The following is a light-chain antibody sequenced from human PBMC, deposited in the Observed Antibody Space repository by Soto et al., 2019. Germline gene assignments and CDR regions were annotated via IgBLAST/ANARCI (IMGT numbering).Light chain of an antibody. CDR3: GAWDSSLSASYV. J-gene: IGLJ1*01. CDR1: SSNIGKNS. Sequence: QSVLTQPPSVSAAPGQKVTISCSGSSSNIGKNSVSWYQQLPGAAPKLLIHESNKRPSGIPDRFSGSKSGTSATLDITGLQTGDEADYYCGAWDSSLSASYVFGTGTKVPVL. CDR2: ESN. V-gene: IGLV1-51*02.